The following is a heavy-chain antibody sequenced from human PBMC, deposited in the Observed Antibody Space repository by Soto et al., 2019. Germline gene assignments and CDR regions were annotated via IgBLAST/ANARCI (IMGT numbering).Heavy chain of an antibody. CDR3: ARAFSPGGRYYYYGMDV. Sequence: PSETLSLTCTVSGGSISSGGYYWSWIRQHPGKGLEWIGYIYYSGSTYYNPSLKSRVTISVDTSKNQFSLKLSSVTAADTAVYYCARAFSPGGRYYYYGMDVWGQGTTVTVS. CDR2: IYYSGST. V-gene: IGHV4-31*02. CDR1: GGSISSGGYY. D-gene: IGHD3-10*01. J-gene: IGHJ6*02.